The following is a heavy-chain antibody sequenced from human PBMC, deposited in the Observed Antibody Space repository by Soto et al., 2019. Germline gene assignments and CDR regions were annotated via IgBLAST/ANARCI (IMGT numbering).Heavy chain of an antibody. Sequence: QVQLVQSGAEVKEPGSSVKVSCKVSGGTFSSQTINWVRQVPGQGLDWMRSVIPIIGEGKYAQSFLGRVTIPADRSTSTAYMARRSLISEDTAVYYCARPAVNDLDADSSAFDIWGQGTMVTVSS. V-gene: IGHV1-69*02. CDR3: ARPAVNDLDADSSAFDI. J-gene: IGHJ3*02. CDR2: VIPIIGEG. CDR1: GGTFSSQT. D-gene: IGHD1-1*01.